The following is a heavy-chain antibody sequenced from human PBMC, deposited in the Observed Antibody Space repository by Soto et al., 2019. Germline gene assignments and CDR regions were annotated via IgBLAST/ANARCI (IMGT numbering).Heavy chain of an antibody. CDR3: ARSGSYYPARNWFGP. V-gene: IGHV1-18*01. J-gene: IGHJ5*02. CDR2: ISGFNDDT. CDR1: GYTFTSYG. D-gene: IGHD3-10*01. Sequence: QVQLVQSGAEMKNPGASVKVSCKASGYTFTSYGISWVRQAPGQGLECMGWISGFNDDTNHAQKLQGRVTMTKDTSTSTAYMELRSLKSDDTAVYYCARSGSYYPARNWFGPWGQGTLVTVSS.